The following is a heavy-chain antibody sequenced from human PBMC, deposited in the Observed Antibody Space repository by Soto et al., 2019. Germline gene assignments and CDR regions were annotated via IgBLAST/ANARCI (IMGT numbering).Heavy chain of an antibody. Sequence: QVQLQESGPGLVKPSQTLSLTCTVSGGSTSSGDYYWSWIRQHPGKGLEWIGYIYYSGSTYYNPSLKSRVTISVDTSKNQFSLKLSSVTAADTAVYYCARWWSGSRQGFDPWAREPWSPSPQ. CDR1: GGSTSSGDYY. CDR3: ARWWSGSRQGFDP. D-gene: IGHD3-3*01. V-gene: IGHV4-31*03. CDR2: IYYSGST. J-gene: IGHJ5*02.